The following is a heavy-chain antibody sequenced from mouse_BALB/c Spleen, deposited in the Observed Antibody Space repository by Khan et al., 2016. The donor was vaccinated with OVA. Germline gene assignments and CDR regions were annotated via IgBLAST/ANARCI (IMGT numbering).Heavy chain of an antibody. CDR1: GFSLADYA. CDR3: AKDPHYYAVDY. Sequence: QVQLKQSGPGLVAPSQSLSITCTVSGFSLADYAVSWIRQPPGKGLEWLGVIWGGGSKYYNSALKSRLSISKDNSKSQVFLKMNSLHTDDTAMYYCAKDPHYYAVDYCGQGTSVTVSS. CDR2: IWGGGSK. J-gene: IGHJ4*01. V-gene: IGHV2-6-5*01.